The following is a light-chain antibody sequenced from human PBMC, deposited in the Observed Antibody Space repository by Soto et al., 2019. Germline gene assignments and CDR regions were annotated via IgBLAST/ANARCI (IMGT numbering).Light chain of an antibody. V-gene: IGKV3-15*01. CDR3: QQYNNWPPIT. CDR2: GAS. J-gene: IGKJ5*01. CDR1: QSISSN. Sequence: EIVLTQSPDTLSVSPGERATLSCRASQSISSNFAWYQQKPGQAPRLLIYGASTRATGIPARFSGSGSGTEFTLTISSLQSEDFAVYYCQQYNNWPPITFGQGTRLEIK.